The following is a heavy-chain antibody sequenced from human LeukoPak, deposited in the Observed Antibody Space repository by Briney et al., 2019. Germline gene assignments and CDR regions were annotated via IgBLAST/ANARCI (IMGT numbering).Heavy chain of an antibody. J-gene: IGHJ4*02. CDR1: GFTFSNYG. CDR2: IYYDASNK. CDR3: AKDSSSSWFGGDSK. V-gene: IGHV3-30*02. D-gene: IGHD6-13*01. Sequence: GGSLRLSCAASGFTFSNYGMHWVRQAPGKGLEWVAIIYYDASNKYYADSVRGRFTISRDNSKNTLYLQMNSLRAEDTAVYFCAKDSSSSWFGGDSKWGQGTLVTVSS.